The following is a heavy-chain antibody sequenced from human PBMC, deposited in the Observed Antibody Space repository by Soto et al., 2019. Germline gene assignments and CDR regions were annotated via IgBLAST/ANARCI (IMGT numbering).Heavy chain of an antibody. J-gene: IGHJ4*02. V-gene: IGHV5-51*01. CDR3: ARHQGYGDYVYYFDY. CDR2: IYPDDSDT. Sequence: GESLKISCKGSGYSFSTHWIGWVRQMPGKGLEWMGIIYPDDSDTRYSPSFQGQVTISADKSISTAYLQWSSLKASDTAMYYCARHQGYGDYVYYFDYWGQGTLVTVSS. D-gene: IGHD4-17*01. CDR1: GYSFSTHW.